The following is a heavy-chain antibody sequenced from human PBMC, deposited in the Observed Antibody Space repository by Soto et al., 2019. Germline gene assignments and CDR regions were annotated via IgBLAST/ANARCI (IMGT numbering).Heavy chain of an antibody. CDR1: GFTFSGSA. CDR2: IRSKANSYAT. CDR3: TRLRDLSVTPIPIFDY. D-gene: IGHD2-21*02. Sequence: EVQLVESGGGLVQPGGSLELSCAASGFTFSGSAMHWVRQASGKGLEWVGRIRSKANSYATAYAASVKGRFTISRDDSKNTAYLQMNCLKTEDTAVYYCTRLRDLSVTPIPIFDYWGQGTLVTVSS. J-gene: IGHJ4*02. V-gene: IGHV3-73*01.